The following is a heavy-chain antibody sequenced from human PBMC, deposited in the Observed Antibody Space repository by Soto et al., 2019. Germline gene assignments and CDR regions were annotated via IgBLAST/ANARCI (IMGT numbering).Heavy chain of an antibody. J-gene: IGHJ6*02. V-gene: IGHV3-30*18. CDR1: GFTFSSYG. D-gene: IGHD6-19*01. Sequence: GGSLRLSCAASGFTFSSYGMHWVRQAPGKGLEWVAVISYDGSNKDYADSVKGRFTISRDNSKNTLYLQMNSLRAEDTAVYYCAKDQQWLTNNYYYGMDVWGQGTTVTVSS. CDR3: AKDQQWLTNNYYYGMDV. CDR2: ISYDGSNK.